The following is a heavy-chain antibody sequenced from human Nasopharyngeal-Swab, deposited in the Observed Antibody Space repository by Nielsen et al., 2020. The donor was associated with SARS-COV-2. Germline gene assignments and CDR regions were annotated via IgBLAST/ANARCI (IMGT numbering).Heavy chain of an antibody. CDR2: INPNSGGT. CDR3: ARSVAGTTHYYYYYGMDV. CDR1: GYTFTGYY. J-gene: IGHJ6*02. Sequence: ASVKVSCKASGYTFTGYYMHWVRQAPGQGLEWMGRINPNSGGTNYAQKFQGRVTMTRDTSISTAYMEMSRLRSDDTAVYYCARSVAGTTHYYYYYGMDVWGQGTTVTVFS. D-gene: IGHD6-19*01. V-gene: IGHV1-2*06.